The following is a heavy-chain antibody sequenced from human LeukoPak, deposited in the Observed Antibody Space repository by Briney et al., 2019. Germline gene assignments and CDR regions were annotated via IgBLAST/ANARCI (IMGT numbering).Heavy chain of an antibody. D-gene: IGHD3-10*01. CDR1: GFTFSSNW. CDR3: ARGRITSRQIDY. CDR2: INSDGSST. J-gene: IGHJ4*02. Sequence: GGSLRLSCAASGFTFSSNWMHWGRQAPGKGLVWVSRINSDGSSTSYADSVEGRFTISRDNAKNTLYLQMNSLRAEDTAVYYCARGRITSRQIDYWGQGTLVTVSS. V-gene: IGHV3-74*01.